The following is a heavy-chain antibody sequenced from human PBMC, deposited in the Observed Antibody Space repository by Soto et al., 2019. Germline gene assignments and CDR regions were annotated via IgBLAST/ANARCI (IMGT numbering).Heavy chain of an antibody. J-gene: IGHJ4*02. CDR1: GFTLSSYA. D-gene: IGHD3-3*01. CDR3: AKDDYDFWSGYLLTFDY. CDR2: ISGSGGST. Sequence: GGSLRLSCAASGFTLSSYAMSWVRQAPGKGLEWVSAISGSGGSTYYADSVKGRFTISRDNSKNTLYLQMNSLRAEDTAVYYCAKDDYDFWSGYLLTFDYWGQGTLVTVSS. V-gene: IGHV3-23*01.